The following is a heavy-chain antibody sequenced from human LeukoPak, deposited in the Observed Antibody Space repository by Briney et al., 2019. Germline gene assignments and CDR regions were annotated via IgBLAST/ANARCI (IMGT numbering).Heavy chain of an antibody. V-gene: IGHV1-18*01. Sequence: ASVKASCKASGYTFTRYEINWVRQAPREGLEWMGWISAYTGNTNYAQKLQGRVTMTTDTSTSTAYMELRSLRSDDTAVYYCAREVSTLFDYWGQGTLVTVSS. J-gene: IGHJ4*02. D-gene: IGHD5/OR15-5a*01. CDR1: GYTFTRYE. CDR3: AREVSTLFDY. CDR2: ISAYTGNT.